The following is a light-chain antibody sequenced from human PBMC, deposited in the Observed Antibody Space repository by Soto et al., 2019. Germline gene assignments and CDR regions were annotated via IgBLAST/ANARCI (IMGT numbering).Light chain of an antibody. V-gene: IGKV1-5*03. CDR3: QQYNSYSSIT. CDR1: QSISSW. CDR2: KSS. J-gene: IGKJ5*01. Sequence: DIQMTQCPSMLSAFVGDRVTITCRASQSISSWLAWYQQKPGKAPKLLIYKSSSLQSGVPSRFSGSGSGTEFTLTISSLQPDDFATYYCQQYNSYSSITFGQGTRLAIK.